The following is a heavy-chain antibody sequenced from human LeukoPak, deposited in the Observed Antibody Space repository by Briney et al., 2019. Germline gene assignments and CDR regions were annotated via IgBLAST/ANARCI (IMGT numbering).Heavy chain of an antibody. CDR1: GYTFTSYG. CDR3: ARGDYVWGSYRHTGPLY. J-gene: IGHJ4*02. D-gene: IGHD3-16*02. V-gene: IGHV1-8*01. Sequence: GASVKVSCKASGYTFTSYGINWVRQATGQGLEWMGWMNPNSGNTGYAQKFQGRVTMTRNTSISTAYMELSSLRSEDTAVYYCARGDYVWGSYRHTGPLYWGQGTLVTVSS. CDR2: MNPNSGNT.